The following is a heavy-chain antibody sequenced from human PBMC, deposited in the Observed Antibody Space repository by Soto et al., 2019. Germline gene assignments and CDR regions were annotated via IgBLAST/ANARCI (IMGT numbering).Heavy chain of an antibody. D-gene: IGHD3-10*01. CDR2: INAGNGNT. J-gene: IGHJ6*03. V-gene: IGHV1-3*01. CDR3: AREGVYYGSGSLPNYYYMDV. CDR1: GYTFTSYA. Sequence: GASVKVSCKASGYTFTSYAMHWVRQAPGQRLEWMGWINAGNGNTKYSQKFQGRVTITRDTSASTAYMELSSLRSEDTAVYYCAREGVYYGSGSLPNYYYMDVWGKGTTVTVSS.